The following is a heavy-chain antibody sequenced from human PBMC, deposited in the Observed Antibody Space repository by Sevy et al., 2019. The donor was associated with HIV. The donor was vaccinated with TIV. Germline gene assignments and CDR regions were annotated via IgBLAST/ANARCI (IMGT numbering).Heavy chain of an antibody. CDR2: MNQDGTER. J-gene: IGHJ4*02. D-gene: IGHD3-16*01. Sequence: GSLRLSCAASGFSFSTYWMTWVRQAPGKGLEWVATMNQDGTERDYVDSVKGRFTISRDNTKTSLFLQMNSLSAEDTGVYYCVREGLGGFSYSLDCLGQGTLVTVSS. V-gene: IGHV3-7*01. CDR3: VREGLGGFSYSLDC. CDR1: GFSFSTYW.